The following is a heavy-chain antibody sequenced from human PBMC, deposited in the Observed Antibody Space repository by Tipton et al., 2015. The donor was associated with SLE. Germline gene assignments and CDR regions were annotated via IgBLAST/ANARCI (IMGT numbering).Heavy chain of an antibody. J-gene: IGHJ5*02. V-gene: IGHV4-31*03. CDR2: IHYTGST. CDR3: ARGIFEVVPASKGVWFDP. D-gene: IGHD2-2*01. CDR1: GGSISSGSYY. Sequence: GLVKPSETLSLTCTVSGGSISSGSYYWSWIRENPGEGLEWIGYIHYTGSTYYNPSLKSRVSMSLDTSENQFSLKLTSVTAADTAMYFCARGIFEVVPASKGVWFDPWGQGTLATVSS.